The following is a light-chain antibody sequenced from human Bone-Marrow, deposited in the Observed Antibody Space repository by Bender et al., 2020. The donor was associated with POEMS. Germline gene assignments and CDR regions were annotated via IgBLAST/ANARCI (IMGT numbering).Light chain of an antibody. CDR1: SSDISGYNY. V-gene: IGLV2-14*03. J-gene: IGLJ1*01. Sequence: QSVLTQPASVSGSPGQSITISCTGTSSDISGYNYVSWYQQHPGKAPKLMIYDVSDRPSGVSNRFSGSKSGDTASLTISGLQAEDEADYYCNSYAGSDIVYVFGTGTKVTVL. CDR3: NSYAGSDIVYV. CDR2: DVS.